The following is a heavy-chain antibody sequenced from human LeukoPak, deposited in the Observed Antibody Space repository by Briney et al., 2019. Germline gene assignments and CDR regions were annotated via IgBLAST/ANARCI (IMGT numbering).Heavy chain of an antibody. CDR2: IYTSGST. CDR3: ARSPNLRLGELSSSLIDY. CDR1: GGSISSGSYY. Sequence: PSETLSLTCTVSGGSISSGSYYWSWIRQPAGKGLEWIGRIYTSGSTNYNPSLKSRVTISVDTSKNQFSLKLSSVTAADTAVYYCARSPNLRLGELSSSLIDYWGQGTLVTVSS. V-gene: IGHV4-61*02. J-gene: IGHJ4*02. D-gene: IGHD3-16*02.